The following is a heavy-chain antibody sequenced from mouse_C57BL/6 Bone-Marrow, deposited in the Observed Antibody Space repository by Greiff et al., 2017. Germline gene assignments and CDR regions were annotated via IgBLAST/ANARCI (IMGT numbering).Heavy chain of an antibody. Sequence: VQLQQPGAELVKPGASVKLSCKASGYTFTSYWMHWVKQRPGQGLEWIGMIHPNSGSTNYNEKFKSKATLTVDKSSSTAYMQLSSLTSEYSAVYYCAREEDYYGDYYAMDDWGQGTSVTDSS. V-gene: IGHV1-64*01. J-gene: IGHJ4*01. CDR1: GYTFTSYW. CDR3: AREEDYYGDYYAMDD. D-gene: IGHD1-2*01. CDR2: IHPNSGST.